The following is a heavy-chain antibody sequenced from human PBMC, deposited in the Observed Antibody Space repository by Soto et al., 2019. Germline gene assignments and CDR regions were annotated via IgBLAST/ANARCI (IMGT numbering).Heavy chain of an antibody. CDR3: ARDREVLLWFGDAFDI. CDR1: GFTFSSYS. V-gene: IGHV3-21*01. J-gene: IGHJ3*02. Sequence: EVQLVESGGGLVKPGGSLRLSCAASGFTFSSYSMNWVRQAPGKGLEWVSSISSSSSYIYYADSVKGRFTISRDNAKNSLYLQMNSLRAEDTAVYYCARDREVLLWFGDAFDIWGQGTMVTVSS. D-gene: IGHD3-10*01. CDR2: ISSSSSYI.